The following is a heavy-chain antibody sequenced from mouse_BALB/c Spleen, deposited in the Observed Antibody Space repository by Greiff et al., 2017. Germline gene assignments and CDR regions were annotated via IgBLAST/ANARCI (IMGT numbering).Heavy chain of an antibody. CDR1: GYAFSSYW. V-gene: IGHV1-80*01. Sequence: VQLQESGAELVRPGSSVKISCKASGYAFSSYWMNWVKQRPGQGLEWIGQIYPGDGDTNYNGKFKGKATLTADKSSSTAYMQLSSLTSEDSAVYFCARGGYYENWYFDVWGAGTTVTVSS. J-gene: IGHJ1*01. CDR3: ARGGYYENWYFDV. D-gene: IGHD2-3*01. CDR2: IYPGDGDT.